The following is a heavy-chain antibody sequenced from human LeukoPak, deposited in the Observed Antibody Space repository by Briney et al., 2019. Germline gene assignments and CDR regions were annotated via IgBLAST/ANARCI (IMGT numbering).Heavy chain of an antibody. D-gene: IGHD1-26*01. CDR3: AKEGLRVGAPRNYFDY. Sequence: ASVKVSCKASGYSFTKYAIHWMRQAPRHRLEWMGWITADDGDTKYSEDLQGRVTITSDTSATTTYIELSSLTSEDMAVYYCAKEGLRVGAPRNYFDYWGQGTLVTVSS. V-gene: IGHV1-3*03. CDR2: ITADDGDT. J-gene: IGHJ4*02. CDR1: GYSFTKYA.